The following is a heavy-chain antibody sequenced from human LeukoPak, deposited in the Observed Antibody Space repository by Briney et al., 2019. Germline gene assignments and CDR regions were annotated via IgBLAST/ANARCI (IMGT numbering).Heavy chain of an antibody. CDR2: IYTSGST. CDR3: ARDRFGWWPDAFDI. Sequence: SSETLSLTCTVSGGSISRYYWSWIRQPAGKGLEWIGRIYTSGSTNYNPSLKSRVTISVDTSKNQFSLKLSSVTAADTAVYYCARDRFGWWPDAFDIWGKGTMVTVSS. CDR1: GGSISRYY. D-gene: IGHD2-15*01. V-gene: IGHV4-4*07. J-gene: IGHJ3*02.